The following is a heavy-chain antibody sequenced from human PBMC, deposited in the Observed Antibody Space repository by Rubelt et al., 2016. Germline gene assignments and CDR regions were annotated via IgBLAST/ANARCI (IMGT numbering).Heavy chain of an antibody. CDR3: ARDHKQWYGMDV. D-gene: IGHD6-19*01. J-gene: IGHJ6*02. CDR1: GGSISSGNYY. CDR2: IYSSGST. V-gene: IGHV4-39*07. Sequence: QLQLQESGPGLVKPSETLSLTCSVSGGSISSGNYYWGWIRQPPGKGLEWIGSIYSSGSTYYNPSLKSRGTISVDTSKNQFSRKLTSVTAADTALYYCARDHKQWYGMDVRGQGTTVTVSS.